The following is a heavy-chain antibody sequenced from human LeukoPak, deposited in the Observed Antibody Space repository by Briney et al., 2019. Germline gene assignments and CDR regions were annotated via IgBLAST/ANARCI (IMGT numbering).Heavy chain of an antibody. D-gene: IGHD3-10*01. CDR1: GFTFSSYP. CDR2: INNRGGNT. Sequence: GGSLRLSCAACGFTFSSYPMTWVRQAPGKGLEWVSSINNRGGNTYYADSVKGRFTVSRDNSKSTLYVQMNSLRAEDTAVYFCTRDLDGSGSYSWFDPWGQGTLVTVSS. J-gene: IGHJ5*02. CDR3: TRDLDGSGSYSWFDP. V-gene: IGHV3-23*01.